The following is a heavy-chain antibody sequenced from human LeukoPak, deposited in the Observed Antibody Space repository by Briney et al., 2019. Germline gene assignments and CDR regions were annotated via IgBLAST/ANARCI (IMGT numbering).Heavy chain of an antibody. Sequence: SVKVSCKASGGTFSSYAISWVRQAPGQGLEWMGRIIPIFGTANYAQKFQGRVTITTDESTSTAYMELSSLRSEDTAVYYCARDGSDCSSTSCQGGGFDPWGQGTLVTVSS. V-gene: IGHV1-69*05. CDR2: IIPIFGTA. CDR3: ARDGSDCSSTSCQGGGFDP. D-gene: IGHD2-2*01. CDR1: GGTFSSYA. J-gene: IGHJ5*02.